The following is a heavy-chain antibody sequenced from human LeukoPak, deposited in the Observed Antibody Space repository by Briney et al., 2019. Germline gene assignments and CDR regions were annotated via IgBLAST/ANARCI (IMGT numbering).Heavy chain of an antibody. Sequence: GGSLRLSCAASGFTLSDYHMNWVRQAPGKGLEWVSVIYSGGSTYYADSVKGRFTISRDNSKNTLYLQMNSLRAEDTAVYYCARDQDYYGSNYGMDVWGQGTTVTVSS. J-gene: IGHJ6*02. CDR3: ARDQDYYGSNYGMDV. D-gene: IGHD3-10*01. CDR2: IYSGGST. V-gene: IGHV3-66*01. CDR1: GFTLSDYH.